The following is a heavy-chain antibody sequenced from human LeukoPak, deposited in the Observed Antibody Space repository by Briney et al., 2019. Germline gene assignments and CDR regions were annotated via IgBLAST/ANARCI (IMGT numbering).Heavy chain of an antibody. CDR2: ISYDGSNK. CDR1: GFTFSSYG. D-gene: IGHD5-18*01. Sequence: GRSLRLSCAASGFTFSSYGMHWVRQAPGKGLEWVAVISYDGSNKYYADSVKGRFTISRDNSKNMLYLQMNSLRAEDTAVYYCAKDKDTAMPLSWYFDYWGQGTLVTVSS. CDR3: AKDKDTAMPLSWYFDY. J-gene: IGHJ4*02. V-gene: IGHV3-30*18.